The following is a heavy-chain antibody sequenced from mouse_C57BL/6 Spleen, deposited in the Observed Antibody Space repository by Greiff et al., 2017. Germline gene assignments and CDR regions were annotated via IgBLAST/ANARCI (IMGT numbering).Heavy chain of an antibody. D-gene: IGHD4-1*01. V-gene: IGHV7-3*01. Sequence: VKLVESGRGLLHPGGSLSLPCALSGFTFTDNYLSWFRKLPGKALGWLGFISNKANGYTTVYSASVKGRFTIARDNSQSYLYLQMNALRAEDGAYYYCTSSNWTPFDYWGQGTTLTVSS. CDR3: TSSNWTPFDY. CDR1: GFTFTDNY. J-gene: IGHJ2*01. CDR2: ISNKANGYTT.